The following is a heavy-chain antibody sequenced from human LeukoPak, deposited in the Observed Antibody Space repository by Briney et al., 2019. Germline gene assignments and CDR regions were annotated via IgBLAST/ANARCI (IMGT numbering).Heavy chain of an antibody. Sequence: PGGSLRLSCAASGFTVSSNYMSWVRQAPGKGLEWVAFIRYDGSNKYYADSVKGRFTISRDNSKNTLYLQMNSLRAEDTAVYYCARASTRVVTVSITVAGTVDCWGQGTLVTVSS. CDR2: IRYDGSNK. V-gene: IGHV3-30*02. D-gene: IGHD6-19*01. CDR1: GFTVSSNY. J-gene: IGHJ4*02. CDR3: ARASTRVVTVSITVAGTVDC.